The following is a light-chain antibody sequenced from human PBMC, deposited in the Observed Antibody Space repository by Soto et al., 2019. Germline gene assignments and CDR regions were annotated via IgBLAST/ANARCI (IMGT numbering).Light chain of an antibody. J-gene: IGLJ3*02. Sequence: QSALTQPASVSGSPGQSITISCTGTSSDVGAYNYVSWYQQHPGKAPKLMIYEVSYRPSGVSDRFSGSRSGNTASLTISGLQAEEESDYYCSSYTSSTTWVFGGGTKVTVL. CDR2: EVS. V-gene: IGLV2-14*01. CDR1: SSDVGAYNY. CDR3: SSYTSSTTWV.